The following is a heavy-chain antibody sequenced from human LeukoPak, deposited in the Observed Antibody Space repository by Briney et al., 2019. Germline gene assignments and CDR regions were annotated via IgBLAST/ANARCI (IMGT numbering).Heavy chain of an antibody. CDR2: ISSDGSNK. D-gene: IGHD2-15*01. J-gene: IGHJ5*01. V-gene: IGHV3-30*03. CDR1: GFTFSSNG. Sequence: PGGSLRLSCAASGFTFSSNGMHWVRQAPGKGLEWVAVISSDGSNKYYADSVKGRFTISRDNWKNTLFLQMNSLRAEDTAVYYCARPRVVDALKIPDSWGQGALVTVSS. CDR3: ARPRVVDALKIPDS.